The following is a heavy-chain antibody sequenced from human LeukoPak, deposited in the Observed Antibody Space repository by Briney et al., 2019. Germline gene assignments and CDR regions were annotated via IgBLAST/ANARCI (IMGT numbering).Heavy chain of an antibody. V-gene: IGHV4-59*11. J-gene: IGHJ5*02. CDR2: IYDRGST. Sequence: SETLTLTCTVTGASISSHYWCWIRQTPGTGLEWIGDIYDRGSTTYNPSLKSRVSISVDTSRNQFSLNLRSVTAADTAVYYCAKIEVGRFDPWGQGTLVTVSS. CDR3: AKIEVGRFDP. D-gene: IGHD1-26*01. CDR1: GASISSHY.